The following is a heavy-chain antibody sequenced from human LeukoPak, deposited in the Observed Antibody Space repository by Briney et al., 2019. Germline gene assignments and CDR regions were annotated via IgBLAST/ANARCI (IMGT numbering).Heavy chain of an antibody. CDR3: ARDSIVGATDWFDP. CDR2: ISAYNGNT. CDR1: GYTFTSYG. Sequence: ASVKVSCKASGYTFTSYGISWVRQAPGQGLEWMGWISAYNGNTNYAQKLQGRVTMTTDTSTGTAYMELRSLRSDDTAVYYCARDSIVGATDWFDPWGQGTLVTVSS. J-gene: IGHJ5*02. V-gene: IGHV1-18*01. D-gene: IGHD1-26*01.